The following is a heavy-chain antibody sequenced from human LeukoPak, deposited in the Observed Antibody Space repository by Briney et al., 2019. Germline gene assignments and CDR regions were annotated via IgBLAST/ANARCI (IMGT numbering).Heavy chain of an antibody. CDR3: ARGLGAIHDFDY. J-gene: IGHJ4*02. CDR2: ISWDGDST. Sequence: GGSLRLSCAASGFTFDDYAMHWVRQAPGKGLECVSLISWDGDSTYYSDSVKGRFTISRDNNKNSLYLQMNSLRAEDTAVYYCARGLGAIHDFDYWGQGTLVTVSS. CDR1: GFTFDDYA. D-gene: IGHD1-26*01. V-gene: IGHV3-43D*03.